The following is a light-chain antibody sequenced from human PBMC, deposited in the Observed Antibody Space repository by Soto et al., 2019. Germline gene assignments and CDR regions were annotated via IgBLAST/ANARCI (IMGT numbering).Light chain of an antibody. CDR3: PSYDSSLSGNVV. CDR1: SSNIGAGYD. V-gene: IGLV1-40*01. J-gene: IGLJ2*01. Sequence: QSVLTQPPSVSGAPGQRVTISCTGSSSNIGAGYDVHWYQQLPGTAPKLLIYGSITRPSGVPDRFSGSKSGTSASLAITGLQAEDEADYYCPSYDSSLSGNVVFGGGTKLTVL. CDR2: GSI.